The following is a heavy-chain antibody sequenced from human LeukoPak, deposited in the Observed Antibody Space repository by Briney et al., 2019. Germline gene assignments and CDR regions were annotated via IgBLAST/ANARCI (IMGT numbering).Heavy chain of an antibody. V-gene: IGHV3-7*01. J-gene: IGHJ3*02. D-gene: IGHD1-26*01. Sequence: GGSLRLSCAASGFTFSSYWMSWVRQAPGKGLEWVVNIKQDGSEKYYVDSGKGRFTISRDNAKNSLYLQMNSLRAEDTAVYYCARRRGSYCFDIWGQGTMVTVSS. CDR3: ARRRGSYCFDI. CDR2: IKQDGSEK. CDR1: GFTFSSYW.